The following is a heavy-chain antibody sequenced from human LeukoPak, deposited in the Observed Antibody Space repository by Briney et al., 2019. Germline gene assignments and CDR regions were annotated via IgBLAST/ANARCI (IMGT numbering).Heavy chain of an antibody. V-gene: IGHV1-46*01. CDR1: GYTFTSYY. CDR3: ARVYGEIDY. CDR2: INPSGGST. D-gene: IGHD4-17*01. J-gene: IGHJ4*02. Sequence: ASVKVSCKASGYTFTSYYMHWVRQAPGQGLEWMGIINPSGGSTSYAQKFQGRVTMTRDTSITTAYMELSSLRSEDTAVYYCARVYGEIDYWGQGTLVTVSS.